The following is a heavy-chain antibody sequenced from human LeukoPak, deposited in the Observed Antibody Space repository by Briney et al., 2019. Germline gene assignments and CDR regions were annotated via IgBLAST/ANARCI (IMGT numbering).Heavy chain of an antibody. CDR1: GYTFTGYN. Sequence: GASVKVSCKASGYTFTGYNMHWVRQAPGQGLEWMGWINPNSGGTNYAQKFQGRVTMTRDMSISTAYMELSRLRSDDTAVYYCARDFGGSYRFVDYWGQGTLVTVSS. D-gene: IGHD1-26*01. CDR2: INPNSGGT. V-gene: IGHV1-2*02. J-gene: IGHJ4*02. CDR3: ARDFGGSYRFVDY.